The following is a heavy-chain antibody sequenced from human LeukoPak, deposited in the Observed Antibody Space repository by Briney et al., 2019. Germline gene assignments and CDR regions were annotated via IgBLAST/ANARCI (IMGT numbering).Heavy chain of an antibody. CDR3: ARAEEAAAGPGGGFSSLFDP. J-gene: IGHJ5*02. V-gene: IGHV1-2*02. CDR1: GYTFTGYY. Sequence: GPVKVSCKASGYTFTGYYMHWVRQAPGQGLEWMGWINPNSGVTNYAQNVQGRVTMTRDTSISTAYMELSRLRSEDTAVYYCARAEEAAAGPGGGFSSLFDPWGQGTLVTVSS. CDR2: INPNSGVT. D-gene: IGHD6-13*01.